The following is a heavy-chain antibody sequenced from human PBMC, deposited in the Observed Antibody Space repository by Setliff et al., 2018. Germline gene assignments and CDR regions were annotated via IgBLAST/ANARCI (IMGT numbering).Heavy chain of an antibody. J-gene: IGHJ6*03. CDR1: GGSFSGYY. V-gene: IGHV4-34*01. CDR2: VNHSGST. CDR3: ARGKSYDFWSGYPNYYYYYRDV. Sequence: SETLSLTCAVYGGSFSGYYWSWIRQPPGKGLERIGEVNHSGSTNYNPSLKSRVTISVDTSKNQFSLKLSSVTAADTAVYYCARGKSYDFWSGYPNYYYYYRDVWGKGTTVTVSS. D-gene: IGHD3-3*01.